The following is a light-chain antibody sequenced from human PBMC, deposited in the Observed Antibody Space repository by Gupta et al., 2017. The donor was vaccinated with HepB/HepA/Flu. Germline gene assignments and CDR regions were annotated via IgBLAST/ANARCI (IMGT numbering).Light chain of an antibody. CDR2: RAS. CDR1: QSIVSW. Sequence: DIQMTQSPSTLPASVGDRVTITCRASQSIVSWLAWYQQKPGTAPKLLIYRASSLESGVPSRFSGSGSGTEFTLTISSLQPDDFASYYCQQYKNYPWTFGQGTKLEIK. J-gene: IGKJ1*01. V-gene: IGKV1-5*03. CDR3: QQYKNYPWT.